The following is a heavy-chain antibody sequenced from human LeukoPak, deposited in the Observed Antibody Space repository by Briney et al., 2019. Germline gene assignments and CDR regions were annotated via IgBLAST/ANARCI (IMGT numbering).Heavy chain of an antibody. CDR3: ARRAGAYSHPYDY. D-gene: IGHD4/OR15-4a*01. J-gene: IGHJ4*02. CDR1: GFTFSSYS. Sequence: GGSLRLSCAASGFTFSSYSMNWVRQAPGKGLEWVSSISTSSSYIHYADSVKGRFTISRDNAKNSLYLQMNSLRAEDTAVYYCARRAGAYSHPYDYWGQGTLVTVSS. CDR2: ISTSSSYI. V-gene: IGHV3-21*04.